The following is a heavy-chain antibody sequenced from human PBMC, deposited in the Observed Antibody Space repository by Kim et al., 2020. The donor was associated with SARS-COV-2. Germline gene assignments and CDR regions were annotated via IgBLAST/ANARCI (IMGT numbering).Heavy chain of an antibody. J-gene: IGHJ6*02. CDR3: ARQSSDLSESWYYYYYGMDS. D-gene: IGHD1-26*01. V-gene: IGHV5-51*01. Sequence: ESLKISCKGSGYSFTSYWIGWVRQMPGKGLEWMGIIYPGDSDTRYSPSFQGQVTISADKSISTAYLQWRSLKASDTHMYYCARQSSDLSESWYYYYYGMDSLGQGTTVTVSS. CDR2: IYPGDSDT. CDR1: GYSFTSYW.